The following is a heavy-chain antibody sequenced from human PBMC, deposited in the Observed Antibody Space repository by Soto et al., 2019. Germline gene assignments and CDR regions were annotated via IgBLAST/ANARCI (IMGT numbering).Heavy chain of an antibody. CDR2: IIPMFGTP. D-gene: IGHD5-12*01. J-gene: IGHJ4*02. CDR1: GVTFNRQD. CDR3: ATSEGTDGYSFDN. Sequence: GASVKVSCKASGVTFNRQDMRWVRQAPGQGLEWIGGIIPMFGTPHYAEKFQDRVTITAAETTGTAYLELSSLTSEDTAVYYCATSEGTDGYSFDNWGPGTLVTAPQ. V-gene: IGHV1-69*13.